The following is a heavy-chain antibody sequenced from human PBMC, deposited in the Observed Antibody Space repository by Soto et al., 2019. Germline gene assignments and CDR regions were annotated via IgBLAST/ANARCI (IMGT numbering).Heavy chain of an antibody. V-gene: IGHV3-21*01. CDR1: GFTFSTYV. J-gene: IGHJ4*02. D-gene: IGHD3-10*01. Sequence: GGSLRLSCGVSGFTFSTYVMNWVRQAPGKGLEWVSSISSSSSYIYYADSVKGRFTISRDNAKNSLYLQMNSLRAEDTAVYYCASLPTMVRGVISPPFDYWGQGTLVTVSS. CDR2: ISSSSSYI. CDR3: ASLPTMVRGVISPPFDY.